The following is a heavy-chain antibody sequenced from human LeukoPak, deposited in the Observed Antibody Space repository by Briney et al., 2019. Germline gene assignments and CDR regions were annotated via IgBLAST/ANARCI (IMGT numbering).Heavy chain of an antibody. CDR3: AELGITMIGGV. CDR2: ISSSSSYI. Sequence: PGGSLRLSCATSGFTFSSYSMNWVRQAPGKGLEWVSSISSSSSYIKYADSVKGRFTISRDNSKNTLYLQMKSLRAEDTAVYYCAELGITMIGGVWGKGTTVTISS. J-gene: IGHJ6*04. D-gene: IGHD3-10*02. CDR1: GFTFSSYS. V-gene: IGHV3-21*01.